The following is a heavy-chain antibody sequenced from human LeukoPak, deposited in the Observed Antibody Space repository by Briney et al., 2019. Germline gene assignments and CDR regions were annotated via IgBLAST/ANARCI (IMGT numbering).Heavy chain of an antibody. Sequence: GSVTEPFKVTGYTCSEHHMHWVRRAPGQGLEWMGKITPTSGGTMYAQKSQDRVTMTRDMSTSTVYMELSSLRSEDTAVYFCARDTCGSDYWGQ. J-gene: IGHJ4*02. V-gene: IGHV1-46*01. CDR2: ITPTSGGT. CDR1: GYTCSEHH. CDR3: ARDTCGSDY. D-gene: IGHD2-21*01.